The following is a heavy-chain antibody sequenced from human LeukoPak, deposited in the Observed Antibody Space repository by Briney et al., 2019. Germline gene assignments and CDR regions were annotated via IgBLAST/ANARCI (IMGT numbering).Heavy chain of an antibody. CDR2: ISAYNGNT. J-gene: IGHJ4*02. V-gene: IGHV1-18*01. CDR1: GYTFTSYG. CDR3: ARVPVGGSGWYVLSH. Sequence: ASVKVSCKASGYTFTSYGISWVRQAPGQGLEWMGWISAYNGNTNYAQKLQGRVTMTTDTSTSTAYMELRSLRSDDTAVYYCARVPVGGSGWYVLSHWGQGTLVTVSS. D-gene: IGHD6-19*01.